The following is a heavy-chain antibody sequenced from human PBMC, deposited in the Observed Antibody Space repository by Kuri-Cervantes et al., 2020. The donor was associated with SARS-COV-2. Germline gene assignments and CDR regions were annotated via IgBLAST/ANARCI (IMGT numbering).Heavy chain of an antibody. Sequence: SETLSLTCTVSGGSISSHYWSWIRQPPGKGLEWIGYIYYSGSTNYNPSLKSRVTISVDTSKNQFSLKLSSVTAADTAVYYCARDHTYYDFWSGPDVWGKGTTVTVSS. CDR3: ARDHTYYDFWSGPDV. J-gene: IGHJ6*04. CDR1: GGSISSHY. D-gene: IGHD3-3*01. V-gene: IGHV4-59*11. CDR2: IYYSGST.